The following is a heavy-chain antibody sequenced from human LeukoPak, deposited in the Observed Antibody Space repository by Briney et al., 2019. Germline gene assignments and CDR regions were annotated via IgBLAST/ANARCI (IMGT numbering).Heavy chain of an antibody. V-gene: IGHV3-23*01. Sequence: GGSLRLSCAASGFTFGSYGMSWVRQAPGKGLEWVSFITPNAVRTSYADSVEGRFTISRDNPRNTLYVQMTSLRDEDTALYYCAIMHGYYDGSGHWVQGGQGTLVTVSS. CDR2: ITPNAVRT. CDR1: GFTFGSYG. CDR3: AIMHGYYDGSGHWVQ. D-gene: IGHD3-22*01. J-gene: IGHJ1*01.